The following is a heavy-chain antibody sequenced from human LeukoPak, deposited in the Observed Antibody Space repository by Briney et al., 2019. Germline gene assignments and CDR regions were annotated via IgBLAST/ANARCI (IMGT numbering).Heavy chain of an antibody. D-gene: IGHD1-26*01. CDR1: GFTFSTYW. CDR2: IKQDGSGK. CDR3: ARDPDQIVGANFDH. J-gene: IGHJ4*02. Sequence: GGSLRLSCAASGFTFSTYWMNWVRRAPGKGLEWVANIKQDGSGKYYVDSVKGRFTISRDNAKNSLYLQMNSLTAEDTAVYYCARDPDQIVGANFDHWGQGTLVTVSS. V-gene: IGHV3-7*01.